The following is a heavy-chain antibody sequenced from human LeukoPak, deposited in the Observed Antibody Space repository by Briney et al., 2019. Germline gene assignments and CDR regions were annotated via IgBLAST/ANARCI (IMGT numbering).Heavy chain of an antibody. Sequence: ASVKVSCKASGYTFTGYYMHWVRQATGRGLEWMGWMNLNSGHTGFAQKFQGRVTLTWDTSISTAYMELSSLTSEDTAVYYCARNIVATTNYDYWGQGTLVTVSS. CDR2: MNLNSGHT. CDR3: ARNIVATTNYDY. D-gene: IGHD5-12*01. CDR1: GYTFTGYY. J-gene: IGHJ4*02. V-gene: IGHV1-8*02.